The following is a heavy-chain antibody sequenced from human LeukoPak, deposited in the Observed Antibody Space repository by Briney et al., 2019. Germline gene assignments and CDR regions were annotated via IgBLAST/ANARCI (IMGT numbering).Heavy chain of an antibody. CDR3: ARLRRSRLAEFDY. CDR2: ISHSGST. Sequence: SETLSLTCTVSGGSISYYYWSWIRQPPGKGLKWIGSISHSGSTYYNPSLKSRVTISVDTSKNQFSLKLSSLTAADTAVYYCARLRRSRLAEFDYWGQGTLVTVSS. D-gene: IGHD3-3*02. CDR1: GGSISYYY. V-gene: IGHV4-38-2*02. J-gene: IGHJ4*02.